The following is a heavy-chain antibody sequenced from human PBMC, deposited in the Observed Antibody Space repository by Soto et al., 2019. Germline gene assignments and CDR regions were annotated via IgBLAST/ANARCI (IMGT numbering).Heavy chain of an antibody. J-gene: IGHJ4*02. CDR2: IWNDGGTK. V-gene: IGHV3-33*01. D-gene: IGHD4-17*01. Sequence: QMQLVESGGGLVQPGRSLRLSCVASGFTFSHYGMHWVRQAPGKGLEWVAVIWNDGGTKFYADSVKGRFTISRDNSKNTLYLQMNSLGVDDTAVYFCARDDDYGDNAFDYWGRGTLVTVSS. CDR3: ARDDDYGDNAFDY. CDR1: GFTFSHYG.